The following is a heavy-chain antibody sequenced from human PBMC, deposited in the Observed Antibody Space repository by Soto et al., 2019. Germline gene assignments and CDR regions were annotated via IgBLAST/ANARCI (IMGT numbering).Heavy chain of an antibody. CDR1: GFTFSSYA. Sequence: GGSLRLSCAASGFTFSSYAMSWVRQAPGKGLERVSAISGSGGSTYYADSVKGRFTISRDNSKNTLYLQMNSLRAEDTAVYYCAKDQEYSGYALDYWGRGTLVTVSS. CDR2: ISGSGGST. V-gene: IGHV3-23*01. CDR3: AKDQEYSGYALDY. D-gene: IGHD5-12*01. J-gene: IGHJ4*02.